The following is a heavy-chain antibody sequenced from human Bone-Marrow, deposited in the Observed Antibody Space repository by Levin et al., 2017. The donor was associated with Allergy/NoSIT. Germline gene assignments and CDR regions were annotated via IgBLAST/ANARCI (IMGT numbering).Heavy chain of an antibody. CDR1: GFTFSNYR. CDR3: ARDTGGVFLYAFDI. CDR2: ISSSSSTI. D-gene: IGHD6-13*01. V-gene: IGHV3-48*01. Sequence: GGSLRLSCAASGFTFSNYRMNWVRQAPGKGLEWVSYISSSSSTIHYADSVKGRFTISRDNAKNSLYLQMNSLRAEDTAVYYCARDTGGVFLYAFDIWGQGTMVTVSS. J-gene: IGHJ3*02.